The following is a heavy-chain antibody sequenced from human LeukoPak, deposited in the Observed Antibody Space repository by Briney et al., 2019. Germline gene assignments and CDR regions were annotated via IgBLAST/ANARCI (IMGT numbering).Heavy chain of an antibody. J-gene: IGHJ6*03. Sequence: KSSETLSLTCTVSAGSSNSYYWSWIRQPPGKGLGWIGYIYYSGSTTYDPSLQSRVTISVDRSKNQFSLKLNSVTAADTAVYYCASLTQWGGGNGYYMDVWGKGITVTVSS. D-gene: IGHD3-16*01. CDR1: AGSSNSYY. V-gene: IGHV4-59*01. CDR2: IYYSGST. CDR3: ASLTQWGGGNGYYMDV.